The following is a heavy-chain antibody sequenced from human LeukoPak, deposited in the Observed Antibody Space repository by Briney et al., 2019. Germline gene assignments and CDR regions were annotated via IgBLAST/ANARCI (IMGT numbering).Heavy chain of an antibody. V-gene: IGHV3-74*01. D-gene: IGHD3-10*02. CDR3: ASAYTYVRLGDH. Sequence: GGSLRLSCAVAGLSFSNYWMHWVRQAPGKGLVWVARTNLHGTAVDYADPVKGRFTISRDNSKNMLFLQMNSLRVEDTAVYHCASAYTYVRLGDHWGQGTLVTVSP. J-gene: IGHJ4*02. CDR2: TNLHGTAV. CDR1: GLSFSNYW.